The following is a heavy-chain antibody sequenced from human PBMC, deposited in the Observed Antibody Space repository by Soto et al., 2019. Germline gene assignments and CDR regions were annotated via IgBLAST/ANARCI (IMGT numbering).Heavy chain of an antibody. Sequence: SETLSLTCTVSGGSVSSGSYYWSWIRQPPGKGLEWIGYIYYSGSTNYNPSLKSRVTISVDTSKNQVSLKLDSVTAADTAVYQCAREGYSYTGMDVWGPGTTVTVS. J-gene: IGHJ6*02. D-gene: IGHD5-18*01. CDR1: GGSVSSGSYY. CDR2: IYYSGST. CDR3: AREGYSYTGMDV. V-gene: IGHV4-61*01.